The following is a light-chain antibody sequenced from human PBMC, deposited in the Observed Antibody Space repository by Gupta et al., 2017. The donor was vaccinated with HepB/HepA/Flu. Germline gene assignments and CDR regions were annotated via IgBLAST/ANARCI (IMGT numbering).Light chain of an antibody. Sequence: AIQMTHAPSSLSASVGDRVTITCRASQGIRNDLGWYQQKPGKAPKLLIYDASSLQSGVPSRFSGSGSGTDFTLTISSLQTEDFATYYCLQDYNYPLTFGQGTKVEIK. CDR2: DAS. J-gene: IGKJ1*01. CDR1: QGIRND. CDR3: LQDYNYPLT. V-gene: IGKV1-6*01.